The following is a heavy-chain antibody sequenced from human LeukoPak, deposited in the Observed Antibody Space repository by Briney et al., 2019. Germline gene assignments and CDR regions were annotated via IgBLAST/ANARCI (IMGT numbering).Heavy chain of an antibody. J-gene: IGHJ4*02. CDR2: ISASGGNS. CDR3: ARDIELSC. D-gene: IGHD1-26*01. V-gene: IGHV3-23*01. Sequence: GGSLRLSCEASGFTFSDSAMSWVRQASGRGLEWVSLISASGGNSYYADSVKGRFTVSRDSSKNTLHLQMNSLRAQDTAVYYRARDIELSCWGQGSLVTVSS. CDR1: GFTFSDSA.